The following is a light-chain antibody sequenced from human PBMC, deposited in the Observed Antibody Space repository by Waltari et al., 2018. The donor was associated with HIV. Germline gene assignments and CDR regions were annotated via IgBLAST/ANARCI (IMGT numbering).Light chain of an antibody. CDR2: DNN. CDR1: SSNFGNTI. V-gene: IGLV1-51*01. CDR3: GTWDPRLGSAV. Sequence: QSVLTQPPSVSAAPGQKVTISCSVSSNFGNTIVSWYQHLPGAAPKLPIYDNNNRPSGISDRFSGSKSGTSATLGITGLQTGDEADYYCGTWDPRLGSAVFGGGTKLTVL. J-gene: IGLJ3*02.